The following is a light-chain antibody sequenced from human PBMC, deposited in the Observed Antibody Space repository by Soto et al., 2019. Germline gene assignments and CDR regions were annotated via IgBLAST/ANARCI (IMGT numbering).Light chain of an antibody. CDR3: QQYGSSPPT. V-gene: IGKV3-20*01. Sequence: EIVLTQSPGTLSLSPGERATLSCRASQSVRSSYLAWYQQKPGQAPRLLIYGASNRATGIPDRFSGSGSGTDFTLTISRLEPEDFAVYFCQQYGSSPPTFGQGTKVE. CDR1: QSVRSSY. CDR2: GAS. J-gene: IGKJ2*01.